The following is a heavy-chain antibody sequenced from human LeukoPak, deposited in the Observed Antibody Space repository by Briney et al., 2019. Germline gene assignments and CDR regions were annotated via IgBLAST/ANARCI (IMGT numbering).Heavy chain of an antibody. CDR1: GGSFSGYH. CDR2: INHSGST. V-gene: IGHV4-34*01. CDR3: ARGNYGYYDH. Sequence: PSETLSLTCAVYGGSFSGYHWSWIRQPPGKGLEWIGEINHSGSTNYNPSLKSRVTISVDTSKNQFSLKVSSVTAADTAVYYCARGNYGYYDHCGQGTLVTVSS. J-gene: IGHJ4*02. D-gene: IGHD4-17*01.